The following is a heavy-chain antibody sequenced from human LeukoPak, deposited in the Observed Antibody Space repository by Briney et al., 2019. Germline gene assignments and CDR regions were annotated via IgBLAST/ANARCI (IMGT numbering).Heavy chain of an antibody. CDR2: INIDGTKT. Sequence: GGSLRLSCAASGFTFNKFWMHWLRQVPGKGLVWVSHINIDGTKTHYADSVKGRFTISRDNAKNTLYLQMNSLRAEDTAVYYCARGRDCSGTNCQNYWYYMDVWGKGTTVTVSS. CDR3: ARGRDCSGTNCQNYWYYMDV. CDR1: GFTFNKFW. V-gene: IGHV3-74*01. D-gene: IGHD2-2*01. J-gene: IGHJ6*03.